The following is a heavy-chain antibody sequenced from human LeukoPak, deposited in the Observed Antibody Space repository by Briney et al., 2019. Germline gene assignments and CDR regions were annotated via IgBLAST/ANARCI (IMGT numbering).Heavy chain of an antibody. D-gene: IGHD6-13*01. CDR3: AKGEAAAGGY. V-gene: IGHV3-7*01. Sequence: GGSLRLSCAASGFTFSNAWMSWVRQAPGKGLEWVANIKHDGSEKYYVDSVKGRFTISRDNAKNSLYLQMNSLRAEDTAVYYCAKGEAAAGGYWGQGTLVTVSS. CDR1: GFTFSNAW. J-gene: IGHJ4*02. CDR2: IKHDGSEK.